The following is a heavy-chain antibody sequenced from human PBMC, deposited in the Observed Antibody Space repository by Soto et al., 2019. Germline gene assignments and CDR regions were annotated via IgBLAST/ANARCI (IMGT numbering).Heavy chain of an antibody. V-gene: IGHV3-30-3*01. CDR2: ISYDGSNK. CDR3: ARLVTGIAPDY. J-gene: IGHJ4*02. D-gene: IGHD2-21*01. Sequence: WGSLRLSCAHSGFTLSSYAMHWVRQAPGKGLEWVAVISYDGSNKYYADSVKGRFTISRDNSKNTLYLQMNSLRAEDTAVYYCARLVTGIAPDYWGQGTLVTV. CDR1: GFTLSSYA.